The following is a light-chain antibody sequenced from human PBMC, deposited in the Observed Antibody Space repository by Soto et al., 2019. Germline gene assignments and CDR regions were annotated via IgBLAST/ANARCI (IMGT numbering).Light chain of an antibody. Sequence: QSALTQPASVSGSPGQSITISCTGTSSDVGGYNYVSWYQQHPGKAPKLIIHHNTLRPSWVPDRFSGSKSGTSASLAISGRQSDDDSDYYCAAWDDSLGAVVFGGGTQLTVL. CDR2: HNT. J-gene: IGLJ2*01. V-gene: IGLV2-14*01. CDR3: AAWDDSLGAVV. CDR1: SSDVGGYNY.